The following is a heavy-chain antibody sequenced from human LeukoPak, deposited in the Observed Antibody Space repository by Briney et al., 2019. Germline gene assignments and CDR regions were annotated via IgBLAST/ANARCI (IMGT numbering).Heavy chain of an antibody. V-gene: IGHV4-34*01. CDR3: AREIPYYDFWSGYLPYYYMDV. CDR1: GGSFSGYY. D-gene: IGHD3-3*01. Sequence: SETLSLTCAVYGGSFSGYYWSWLRQPPGKGLEWIGEINHSGSTNYNPSLKSRVTISVDTSKNQFSLKLSSVTAADTAVYYCAREIPYYDFWSGYLPYYYMDVWGKGTTVTVSS. J-gene: IGHJ6*03. CDR2: INHSGST.